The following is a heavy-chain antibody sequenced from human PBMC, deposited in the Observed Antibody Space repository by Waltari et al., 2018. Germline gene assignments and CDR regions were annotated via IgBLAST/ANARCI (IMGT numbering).Heavy chain of an antibody. V-gene: IGHV4-34*01. Sequence: QVQLQQWGAGLLKPSETLSLTCAVYGGSFSGYYWSWIRQPPGKGLGWIGEINHSGSTNYNPSLKSRVTRSVDTSKNQFSLKLSSVTAADTAVYYCARFYGSGDYGMDVWGQGTTVTVSS. J-gene: IGHJ6*02. CDR2: INHSGST. CDR3: ARFYGSGDYGMDV. CDR1: GGSFSGYY. D-gene: IGHD3-10*01.